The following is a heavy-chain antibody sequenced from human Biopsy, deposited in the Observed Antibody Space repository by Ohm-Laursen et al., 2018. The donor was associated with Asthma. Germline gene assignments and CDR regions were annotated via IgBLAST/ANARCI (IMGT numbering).Heavy chain of an antibody. CDR3: VRHQYSSSWSTFDY. Sequence: GTLSLTCTVSGGSITSSSYYWGWIRQPPGKGMEWIGSMYHSGSPYYHPLLKSRATISVDTSKNQLSLKMSSVTAADTAVYFCVRHQYSSSWSTFDYWGQGALVTVSS. CDR2: MYHSGSP. V-gene: IGHV4-39*01. J-gene: IGHJ4*02. CDR1: GGSITSSSYY. D-gene: IGHD3-22*01.